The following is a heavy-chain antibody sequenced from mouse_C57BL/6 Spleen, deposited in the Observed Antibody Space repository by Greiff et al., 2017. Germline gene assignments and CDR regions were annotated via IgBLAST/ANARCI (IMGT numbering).Heavy chain of an antibody. V-gene: IGHV1-53*01. CDR3: ARSMVTTRAGAMDD. CDR1: GYTFTSYW. Sequence: VQLQQSGTELVKPGASVKLSCKASGYTFTSYWMHWVKQRPGQGLEWIGNINPSNGGTNYNEKFKSKATLTVDKSSSTAYMQRSSLTSEDSAVYYWARSMVTTRAGAMDDWGQGTSVTVSS. J-gene: IGHJ4*01. D-gene: IGHD2-2*01. CDR2: INPSNGGT.